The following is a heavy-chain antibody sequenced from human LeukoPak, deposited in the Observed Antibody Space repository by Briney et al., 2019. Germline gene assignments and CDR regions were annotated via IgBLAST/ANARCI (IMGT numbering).Heavy chain of an antibody. CDR3: AKDDYGFPRRYYYYMDV. J-gene: IGHJ6*03. Sequence: GGSLRLSCAASGFTFSSYGMSWVRQAPGKGLEWVSAISGSGGSTYYADSVKGRFTISRDNSKNTLYLQMNSLRAEDTAVYYCAKDDYGFPRRYYYYMDVWGQGTLVTVSS. CDR2: ISGSGGST. CDR1: GFTFSSYG. V-gene: IGHV3-23*01. D-gene: IGHD4-17*01.